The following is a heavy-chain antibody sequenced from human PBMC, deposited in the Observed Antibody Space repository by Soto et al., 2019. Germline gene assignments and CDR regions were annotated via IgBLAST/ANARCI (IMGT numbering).Heavy chain of an antibody. CDR2: ISGSGSST. V-gene: IGHV3-23*01. CDR1: GFTFSSYA. Sequence: PGGSLRLSCAASGFTFSSYAMSWVRQAPGKGLEWVSGISGSGSSTYYADSVKGRFTIFRDNSKNTLYLQMNSLRAEDMALYYCAKDPIEDRAQHYYYGMDVWGQGTTVTVSS. D-gene: IGHD3-22*01. J-gene: IGHJ6*02. CDR3: AKDPIEDRAQHYYYGMDV.